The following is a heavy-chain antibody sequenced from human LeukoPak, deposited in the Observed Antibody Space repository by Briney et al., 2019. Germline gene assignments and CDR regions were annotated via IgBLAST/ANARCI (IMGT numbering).Heavy chain of an antibody. CDR2: IYYSGST. CDR1: GGSISSYY. D-gene: IGHD6-19*01. Sequence: SEILSLTCTVSGGSISSYYWSWIRQPPGKGLEWIGYIYYSGSTNYNPSLKSRVTISVDTSKNQFSLKLSSVTAADTAVYYCARSSGWYSAFDIWGQGTMVTVSS. J-gene: IGHJ3*02. CDR3: ARSSGWYSAFDI. V-gene: IGHV4-59*01.